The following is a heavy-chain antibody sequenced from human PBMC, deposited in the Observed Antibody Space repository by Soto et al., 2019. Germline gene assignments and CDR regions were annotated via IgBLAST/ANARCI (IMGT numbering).Heavy chain of an antibody. CDR2: IKPDGSEK. Sequence: EVQLVEYGGTLVQPGGSLRLSCAASGFTFSRYWMNWVRQAPGKGLEWVANIKPDGSEKYYVDSVKGRFTISRDNARNSLYLQMNSLRAEDTAVYFCARDLNEVGQVPHYWGQGTLVTVSS. CDR3: ARDLNEVGQVPHY. J-gene: IGHJ4*02. CDR1: GFTFSRYW. V-gene: IGHV3-7*03.